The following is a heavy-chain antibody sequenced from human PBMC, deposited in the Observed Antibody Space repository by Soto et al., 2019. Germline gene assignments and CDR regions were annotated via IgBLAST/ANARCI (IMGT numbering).Heavy chain of an antibody. V-gene: IGHV4-31*03. J-gene: IGHJ4*02. Sequence: SETLTLTCTISGGSISIGGYDWSWIRQHPGKGLEWIGYIYYSGSTYYNPSLKSRVTISVDTSKNQFSLKLSSVTAADTAVYYCARLDSSGYYYGYYFDYWGQGTMVTVSS. CDR1: GGSISIGGYD. D-gene: IGHD3-22*01. CDR2: IYYSGST. CDR3: ARLDSSGYYYGYYFDY.